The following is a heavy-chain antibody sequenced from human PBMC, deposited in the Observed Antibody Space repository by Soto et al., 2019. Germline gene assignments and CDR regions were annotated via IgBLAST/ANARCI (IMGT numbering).Heavy chain of an antibody. J-gene: IGHJ4*02. V-gene: IGHV3-30-3*01. D-gene: IGHD1-7*01. CDR1: GFTFSSYA. Sequence: PGGSLRLSCAASGFTFSSYAMHWVRQAPGKGLEWVAVISYDGSNKYYTDSVKGRFTISRDNSKNTLYLQMNSLRAEDTAVYYCARDGRVLELLFDHGFDYWGQGTLVTVSS. CDR3: ARDGRVLELLFDHGFDY. CDR2: ISYDGSNK.